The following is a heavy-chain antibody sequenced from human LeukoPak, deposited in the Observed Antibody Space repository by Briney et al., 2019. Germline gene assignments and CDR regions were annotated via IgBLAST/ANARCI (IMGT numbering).Heavy chain of an antibody. D-gene: IGHD3-10*01. Sequence: LETLSLTCTVSGGSISSYYWSWIRQPPGKGLEWIGYIYYSGSTNYNPSLKSRVTISVDTSKNQFSLKLSSVTAADTAVYYCARWGYGSGSYYPPYFDYWGQGTLVTVSS. J-gene: IGHJ4*02. CDR1: GGSISSYY. V-gene: IGHV4-59*01. CDR2: IYYSGST. CDR3: ARWGYGSGSYYPPYFDY.